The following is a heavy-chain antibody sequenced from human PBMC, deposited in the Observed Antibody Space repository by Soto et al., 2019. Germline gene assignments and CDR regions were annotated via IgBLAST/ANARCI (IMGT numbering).Heavy chain of an antibody. CDR3: ASPDCSGGSCQYYFDY. Sequence: PSGTLSLTCTVSGGSISSSSYYWGWIRQPPGKGLEWIGSIYYSGSTYYNPSLKSRVTISVDTSKNQFSLKLSSVTAADTAVYYCASPDCSGGSCQYYFDYWGQGTLVTVSS. CDR1: GGSISSSSYY. V-gene: IGHV4-39*01. CDR2: IYYSGST. D-gene: IGHD2-15*01. J-gene: IGHJ4*02.